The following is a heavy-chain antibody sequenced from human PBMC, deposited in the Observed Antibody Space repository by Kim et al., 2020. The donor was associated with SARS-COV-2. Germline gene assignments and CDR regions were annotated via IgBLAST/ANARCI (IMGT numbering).Heavy chain of an antibody. CDR1: GFTLSGSA. CDR2: IRSKANNYAT. CDR3: TRRDCGVVENHYYSGMDV. D-gene: IGHD2-15*01. J-gene: IGHJ6*02. V-gene: IGHV3-73*01. Sequence: GGSLRLSCAASGFTLSGSAMHWVRQASGKGLEWVGLIRSKANNYATAYAASVKGRFTISRDDSKNTADLQMNSLKTGDTARYYCTRRDCGVVENHYYSGMDVWGQGTTVTVSS.